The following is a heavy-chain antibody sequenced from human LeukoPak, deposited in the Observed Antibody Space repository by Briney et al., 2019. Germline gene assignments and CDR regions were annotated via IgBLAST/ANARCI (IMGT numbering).Heavy chain of an antibody. CDR1: GYTFTSYG. D-gene: IGHD5-18*01. CDR2: ISAYNGNT. Sequence: ASVKVSCKASGYTFTSYGISWVRQAPGQGLEWMGWISAYNGNTNYAQKLQGRVTMTTATSTSTASEELRSLRSDDTAVYYCARVAMALLDAFDIWGQGTMVTVSS. J-gene: IGHJ3*02. CDR3: ARVAMALLDAFDI. V-gene: IGHV1-18*01.